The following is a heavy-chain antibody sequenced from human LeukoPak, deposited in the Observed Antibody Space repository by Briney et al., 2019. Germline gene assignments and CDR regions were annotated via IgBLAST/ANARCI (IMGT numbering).Heavy chain of an antibody. Sequence: SETLSLTCTVSGASLSDYYWSWIRQPPGKGLGLIGYIYYTGSTNYTPSLKSRVTMSDDTSKDKIYLKLSSVTAADSAVYYCVRRVRYFGQNDYWGQGTLVTVSS. D-gene: IGHD3-9*01. CDR1: GASLSDYY. V-gene: IGHV4-59*08. CDR2: IYYTGST. J-gene: IGHJ4*02. CDR3: VRRVRYFGQNDY.